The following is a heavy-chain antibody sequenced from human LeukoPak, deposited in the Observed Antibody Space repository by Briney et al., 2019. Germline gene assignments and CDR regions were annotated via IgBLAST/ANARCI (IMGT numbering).Heavy chain of an antibody. Sequence: GGSLRLSCATSGFTFSNYAMTWVRQAPGKGLEWVSAISGSGGSTYYADSVKGRFTISRDNSKNTLYLQMNSLRAEDTAVYYCAKGAFVGATGGSFDYWGQGTLVTVSS. D-gene: IGHD1-26*01. CDR1: GFTFSNYA. V-gene: IGHV3-23*01. J-gene: IGHJ4*02. CDR2: ISGSGGST. CDR3: AKGAFVGATGGSFDY.